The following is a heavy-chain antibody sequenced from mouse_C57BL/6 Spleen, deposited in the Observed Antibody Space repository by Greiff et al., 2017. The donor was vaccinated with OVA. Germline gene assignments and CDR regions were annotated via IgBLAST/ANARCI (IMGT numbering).Heavy chain of an antibody. D-gene: IGHD4-1*01. CDR3: ARSWDERYFDV. CDR2: IHPNSGST. J-gene: IGHJ1*03. CDR1: GYTFTSYW. V-gene: IGHV1-64*01. Sequence: QVHVKQPGAELVKPGASVKLSCKASGYTFTSYWMHWVKQRPGQGLEWIGMIHPNSGSTNYNEKFKSKATLTVDKSSSTAYMQLSSLTSEDSAVYYCARSWDERYFDVWGTGTTVTVSS.